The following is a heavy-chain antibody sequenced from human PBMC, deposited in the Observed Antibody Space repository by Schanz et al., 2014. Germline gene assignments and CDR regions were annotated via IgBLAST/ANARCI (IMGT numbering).Heavy chain of an antibody. CDR2: SSNSGTTI. Sequence: VQLLESGGGLVQPGGSLRLSCAASGFTFSDYYMSWIRQAPVKGLEWVSYSSNSGTTIYYADSVKGRFTISRDNAKNSLYLQMNSMRAEDTAVYYCARRHHFRSGPYYYYYMDVWGKGTTVAVSS. CDR1: GFTFSDYY. D-gene: IGHD3-3*02. J-gene: IGHJ6*03. V-gene: IGHV3-11*04. CDR3: ARRHHFRSGPYYYYYMDV.